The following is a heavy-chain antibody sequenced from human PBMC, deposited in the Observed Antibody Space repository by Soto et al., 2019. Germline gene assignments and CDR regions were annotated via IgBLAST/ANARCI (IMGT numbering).Heavy chain of an antibody. V-gene: IGHV4-4*02. Sequence: PSETLSLTCAVSSGSISSSNWWSWVRQPPGKGLEWIGEIYHSGSTNYNPSLKSRVTISVDKSKNQFSLKLSSVTAADTAVYYCARGDTTGTTGWFDPWGQGTLVTVSS. CDR3: ARGDTTGTTGWFDP. J-gene: IGHJ5*02. CDR1: SGSISSSNW. CDR2: IYHSGST. D-gene: IGHD1-1*01.